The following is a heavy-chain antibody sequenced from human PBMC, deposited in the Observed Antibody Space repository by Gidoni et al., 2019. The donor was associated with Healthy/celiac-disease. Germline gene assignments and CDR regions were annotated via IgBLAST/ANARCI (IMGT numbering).Heavy chain of an antibody. CDR1: GFTFRSYA. J-gene: IGHJ4*02. D-gene: IGHD3-9*01. CDR2: ISYDGSNK. V-gene: IGHV3-30-3*01. CDR3: ARDLSNYDILTGPSY. Sequence: QVQLVESGGGVVQPGRSLRLSCAASGFTFRSYAMHWVRQAPGKGLEWVAVISYDGSNKYYADSVKGRFTISRDNSKNTLYLQMNSLRAEDTAVYYCARDLSNYDILTGPSYWGQGTLVTVSS.